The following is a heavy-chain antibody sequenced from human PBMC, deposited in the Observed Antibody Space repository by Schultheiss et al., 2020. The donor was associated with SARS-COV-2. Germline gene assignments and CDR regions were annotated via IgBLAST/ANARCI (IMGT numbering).Heavy chain of an antibody. V-gene: IGHV4-61*01. CDR3: AKEGAGYVGY. CDR1: GGSVSSGSYY. J-gene: IGHJ4*02. D-gene: IGHD1-14*01. Sequence: SETLSLTCAVSGGSVSSGSYYWSWIRQPPGKRLEWIGNLYYSGSSKYNPSIKSRVTMSVDTSKNQFSLKLSSVTAADTAVYYCAKEGAGYVGYWGQGTLVTVSS. CDR2: LYYSGSS.